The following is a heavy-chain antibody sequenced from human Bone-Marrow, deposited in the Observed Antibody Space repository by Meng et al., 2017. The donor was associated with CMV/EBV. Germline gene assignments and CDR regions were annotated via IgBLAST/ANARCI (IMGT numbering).Heavy chain of an antibody. CDR1: GFTFSSYA. D-gene: IGHD3-3*01. J-gene: IGHJ4*02. CDR3: ARGHDFWTSYRLIGY. V-gene: IGHV3-30-3*01. Sequence: GESLKISCAASGFTFSSYAMHWVRQAPGKGLEWVAVISYDGSNKYYADSVKGRFTISRDNSKNTLYLQMNSLRAEDTAVYYCARGHDFWTSYRLIGYWGQGTLVTVSS. CDR2: ISYDGSNK.